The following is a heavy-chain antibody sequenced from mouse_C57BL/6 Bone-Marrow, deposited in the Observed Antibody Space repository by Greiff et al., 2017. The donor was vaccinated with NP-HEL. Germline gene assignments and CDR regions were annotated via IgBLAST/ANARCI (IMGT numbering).Heavy chain of an antibody. CDR3: ARHSIYYYAPFAY. Sequence: EVQLQESGGGLVQPGGSLKLSCAASGFTFSDYYMYWVRQTPEKRLEWVAYISNGGGSTYYPDTVKGRFTISRDNAKNTLYLQMSRLKSEDTAMYYCARHSIYYYAPFAYWGQGTLVTVSA. J-gene: IGHJ3*01. CDR2: ISNGGGST. CDR1: GFTFSDYY. D-gene: IGHD1-1*01. V-gene: IGHV5-12*01.